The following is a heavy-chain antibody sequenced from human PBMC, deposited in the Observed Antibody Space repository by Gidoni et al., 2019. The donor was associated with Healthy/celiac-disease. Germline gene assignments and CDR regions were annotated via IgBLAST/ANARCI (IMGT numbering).Heavy chain of an antibody. Sequence: QVQLQQWGAGLLKPSEPLSLTCAVYGGSFSGYYWSWIRQPPGKGLEWIGEINHSGSTNYNPSLKSRVTISVDTSKNQFSLKLSSVTAADTAVYYCARAVSTVTTPNTLDYWGQGTLVTVSS. CDR1: GGSFSGYY. CDR3: ARAVSTVTTPNTLDY. CDR2: INHSGST. D-gene: IGHD4-17*01. V-gene: IGHV4-34*01. J-gene: IGHJ4*02.